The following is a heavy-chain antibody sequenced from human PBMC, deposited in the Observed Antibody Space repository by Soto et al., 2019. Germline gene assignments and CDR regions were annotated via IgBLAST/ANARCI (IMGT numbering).Heavy chain of an antibody. D-gene: IGHD2-21*02. CDR3: AKSDLRNTVPVSAFLLNRSSDL. Sequence: KGLEWVSGISGSGGSTYYSDSVKGRFTISRDHSKNTLYLQMNSLRAEDTALFFRAKSDLRNTVPVSAFLLNRSSDL. V-gene: IGHV3-23*01. CDR2: ISGSGGST. J-gene: IGHJ2*01.